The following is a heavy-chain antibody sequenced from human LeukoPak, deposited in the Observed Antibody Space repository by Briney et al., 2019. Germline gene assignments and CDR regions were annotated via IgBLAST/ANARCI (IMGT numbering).Heavy chain of an antibody. CDR2: IKQDGSEK. CDR3: ARDFTNGI. J-gene: IGHJ4*02. D-gene: IGHD2-8*01. V-gene: IGHV3-7*01. Sequence: GGSLRLSCAASGFTFSSHWMSWVRQAPGKGLEWVANIKQDGSEKYYVNSVKGRFTISRDNAKNSLYLQMNSLRAEDTAVYYCARDFTNGIGGQGTLVTVSS. CDR1: GFTFSSHW.